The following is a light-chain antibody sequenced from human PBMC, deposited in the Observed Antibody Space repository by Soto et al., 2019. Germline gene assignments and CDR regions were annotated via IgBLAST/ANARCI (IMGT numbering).Light chain of an antibody. CDR3: EQYGSSPRT. CDR2: GAS. J-gene: IGKJ1*01. Sequence: EIVLTQSPGTLSLSPGERATLSCGASQSVDSNFLAWYQQEPGQAPRLLIYGASNRATGIQDRFSGSGSGTDFTLTIRRLEPEDCAVYYCEQYGSSPRTFGQGTKVDIK. V-gene: IGKV3-20*01. CDR1: QSVDSNF.